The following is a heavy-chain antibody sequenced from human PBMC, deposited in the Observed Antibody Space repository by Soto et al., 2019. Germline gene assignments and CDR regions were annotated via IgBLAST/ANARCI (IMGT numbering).Heavy chain of an antibody. CDR1: GYVFTKCA. D-gene: IGHD3-10*01. CDR2: INAGDGHT. J-gene: IGHJ4*02. Sequence: QVPLVQSGAEVKNPGASVKVSCKTSGYVFTKCAIHWVRQAPGQRPEWLGWINAGDGHTKYSQKFQGRLTITRDTSASTAYMELNSLRSEDTGFYYCATYNGSGTYYNPQHFSYWGQGTLVSVSS. V-gene: IGHV1-3*01. CDR3: ATYNGSGTYYNPQHFSY.